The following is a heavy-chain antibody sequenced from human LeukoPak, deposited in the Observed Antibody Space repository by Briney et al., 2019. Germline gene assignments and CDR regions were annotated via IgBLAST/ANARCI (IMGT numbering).Heavy chain of an antibody. J-gene: IGHJ6*03. D-gene: IGHD3-10*01. CDR1: GFTFSSYA. Sequence: GGSLRLSCAASGFTFSSYAMHWVRQAPGKGLEYVSAISSNGGSTYYANSVKGRFTISRDNSKNTLYLQMGSLRAEDMAVYYCAKTIRGAGYYMDVWGKGTTVTVSS. V-gene: IGHV3-64*01. CDR2: ISSNGGST. CDR3: AKTIRGAGYYMDV.